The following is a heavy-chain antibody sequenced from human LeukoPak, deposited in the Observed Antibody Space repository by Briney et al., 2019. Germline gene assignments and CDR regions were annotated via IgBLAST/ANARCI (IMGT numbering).Heavy chain of an antibody. V-gene: IGHV4-59*01. D-gene: IGHD6-13*01. CDR2: IYYSGST. CDR1: GGSISSYY. Sequence: PSETLSLTCTVSGGSISSYYWSWIRQPPGKGLEWIGYIYYSGSTNYNPSLKSRVTISVDTSKNQFSLKLSSVTAADTAVYYCASNSRSAEYFQHWGQGTLVTVSS. CDR3: ASNSRSAEYFQH. J-gene: IGHJ1*01.